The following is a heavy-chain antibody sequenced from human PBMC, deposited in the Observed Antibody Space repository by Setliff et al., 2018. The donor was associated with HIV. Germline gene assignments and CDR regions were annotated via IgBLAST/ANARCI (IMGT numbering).Heavy chain of an antibody. V-gene: IGHV4-39*01. J-gene: IGHJ4*02. Sequence: SETLSLTCTVSGGSISSRSYYWGWIRQPPGKGPEWIGSIYYRGSTNYNPSLKSRVSIPVDTSKIQFSLKLSSVTAADTAVYYCAFLNTPGSDSSGYPPLWGQGTLVTVSS. CDR2: IYYRGST. D-gene: IGHD3-22*01. CDR3: AFLNTPGSDSSGYPPL. CDR1: GGSISSRSYY.